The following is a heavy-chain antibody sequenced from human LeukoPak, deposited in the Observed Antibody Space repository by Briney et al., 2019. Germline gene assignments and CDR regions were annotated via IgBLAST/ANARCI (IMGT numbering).Heavy chain of an antibody. D-gene: IGHD3-3*01. CDR3: ARDFRSGYDY. V-gene: IGHV4-34*01. J-gene: IGHJ4*02. CDR2: INHSGST. CDR1: SGSFSGYY. Sequence: SETLSLTCAVYSGSFSGYYWSWIRQPPGKGLEWIGEINHSGSTNYNPSLKSRVTISVDTSKNQFSLKLSSVTAADTAVYYCARDFRSGYDYWGQGTLVTVSS.